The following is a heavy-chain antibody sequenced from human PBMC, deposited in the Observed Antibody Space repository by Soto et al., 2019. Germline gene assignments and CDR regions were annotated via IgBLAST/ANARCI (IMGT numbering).Heavy chain of an antibody. CDR1: GGSISSSSYY. J-gene: IGHJ6*02. CDR3: VQGTGYNLYYYYGMDV. V-gene: IGHV4-39*01. Sequence: PSETLSLTCTVSGGSISSSSYYWGWIRQPPGKGLEWIGSIYYSGSTYYNPSLKSRVTISVDTSKNQFSLKLSSVTAADTAVYYCVQGTGYNLYYYYGMDVWGQGTTVTVSS. D-gene: IGHD2-8*02. CDR2: IYYSGST.